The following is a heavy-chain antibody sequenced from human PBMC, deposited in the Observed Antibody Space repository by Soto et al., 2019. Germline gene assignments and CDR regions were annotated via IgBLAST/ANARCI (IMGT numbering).Heavy chain of an antibody. CDR3: ARVRGGSQYFYYYGMDV. V-gene: IGHV4-34*01. Sequence: ETLSLTCTVYGVSFSGYFWSWSRQPPGKGLEWIGEINHSGSTNYNPSLKSRVIISVDTSKNQFSLKLSSVSAADTAVYYCARVRGGSQYFYYYGMDVWGQGTTVTVS. CDR2: INHSGST. D-gene: IGHD1-26*01. J-gene: IGHJ6*02. CDR1: GVSFSGYF.